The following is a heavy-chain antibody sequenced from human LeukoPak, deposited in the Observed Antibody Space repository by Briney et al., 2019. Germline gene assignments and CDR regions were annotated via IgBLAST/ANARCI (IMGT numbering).Heavy chain of an antibody. V-gene: IGHV3-23*01. CDR1: GFTFSSYA. CDR2: ISGSGGST. J-gene: IGHJ4*02. Sequence: GGSLRLSCAASGFTFSSYAMSWVRQAPGKGLEWVSAISGSGGSTYYADSVKGRLTISRDNSKNTLYLQMNSLRAEDTAVYYCANINYDILTGYYPPDYWGQGTLVTVSS. D-gene: IGHD3-9*01. CDR3: ANINYDILTGYYPPDY.